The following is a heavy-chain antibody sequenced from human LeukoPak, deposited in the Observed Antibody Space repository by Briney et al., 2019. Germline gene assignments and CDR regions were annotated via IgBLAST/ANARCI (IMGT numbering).Heavy chain of an antibody. Sequence: GGSLRLSCSASGFTFTSYAMHWVRQAPGKGLEYVSAISTNGGSTYYADSAKGRFTISRANSKNSLYLQMSSLRAEDTAMYYCVKDPGGSRAYWGQGTLVTVSS. D-gene: IGHD1-26*01. J-gene: IGHJ4*02. CDR3: VKDPGGSRAY. CDR1: GFTFTSYA. CDR2: ISTNGGST. V-gene: IGHV3-64D*06.